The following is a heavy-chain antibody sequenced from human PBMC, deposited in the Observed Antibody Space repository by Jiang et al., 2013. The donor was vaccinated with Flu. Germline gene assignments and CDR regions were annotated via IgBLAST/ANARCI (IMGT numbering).Heavy chain of an antibody. CDR3: ASGEGYNFDL. D-gene: IGHD3-10*01. V-gene: IGHV7-4-1*02. J-gene: IGHJ2*01. CDR1: GYTFTTFA. CDR2: INTNTGNP. Sequence: SGSELKKPGASVRVSCKAFGYTFTTFAMNWVRQAPGQGLEWMGWINTNTGNPTYAQGFTGRFVFSLDTSVSTAYLQISSLKTDDTALYYCASGEGYNFDLWGRGTLVTVSS.